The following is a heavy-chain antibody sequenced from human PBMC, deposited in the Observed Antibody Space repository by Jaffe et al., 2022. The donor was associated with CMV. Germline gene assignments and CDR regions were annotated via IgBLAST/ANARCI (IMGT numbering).Heavy chain of an antibody. D-gene: IGHD3-22*01. J-gene: IGHJ4*02. CDR3: AHDSSSYYTFHY. CDR2: SRGGGGST. V-gene: IGHV3-15*01. CDR1: GLSFSDAW. Sequence: EVQVVESGGDLVKPGGSLRLSCEVSGLSFSDAWMTWVRQAPGKGLEWVGRSRGGGGSTDYGAPVNDRFTISRDDSKNTLYLEMNSLKPEDTAVYYCAHDSSSYYTFHYWGQGTLVTVSS.